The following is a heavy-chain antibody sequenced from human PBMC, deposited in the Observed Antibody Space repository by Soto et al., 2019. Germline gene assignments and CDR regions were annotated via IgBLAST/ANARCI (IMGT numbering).Heavy chain of an antibody. D-gene: IGHD1-1*01. CDR3: AGGGSSAGRTDY. V-gene: IGHV1-18*01. CDR2: ISGYNGNT. J-gene: IGHJ4*02. Sequence: QVQLVQSGAEVKKPGASVKVSCKASGYTFNIYGITWVRQAPGQGLEWMGWISGYNGNTYYAQKLQGRVTMTTHTSTSTADMELKSLKAVETAVCYCAGGGSSAGRTDYWGQVTLVTVSS. CDR1: GYTFNIYG.